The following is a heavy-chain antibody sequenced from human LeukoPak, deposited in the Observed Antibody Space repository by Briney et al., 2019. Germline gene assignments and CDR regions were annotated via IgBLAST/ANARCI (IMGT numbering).Heavy chain of an antibody. V-gene: IGHV3-30*03. J-gene: IGHJ6*02. D-gene: IGHD1-14*01. CDR1: GFTFSSYG. CDR2: ISYDGSNK. Sequence: GRSLRLSCAASGFTFSSYGMHWVRQAPGKGLEWVAVISYDGSNKYYADSVKGRFTLSRDNSKNTLYLQMNSLRAEDTAVYYCRRGTGRLAQEVYYGMDVWGQGTTVTVSS. CDR3: RRGTGRLAQEVYYGMDV.